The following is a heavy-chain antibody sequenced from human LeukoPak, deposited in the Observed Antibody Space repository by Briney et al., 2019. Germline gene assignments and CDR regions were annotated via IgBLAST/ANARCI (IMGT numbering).Heavy chain of an antibody. J-gene: IGHJ4*02. Sequence: GASVKVSCKASGYTFTSYAMNWVRQAPGQGLEWMGWINTNTGNPTYAQGFTGRFVFSLDTSVSTAYLQISSLKAEDTAAYYCAREVPPTVTTPYFDYWGQGTLVTVSS. CDR2: INTNTGNP. V-gene: IGHV7-4-1*02. CDR1: GYTFTSYA. D-gene: IGHD4-17*01. CDR3: AREVPPTVTTPYFDY.